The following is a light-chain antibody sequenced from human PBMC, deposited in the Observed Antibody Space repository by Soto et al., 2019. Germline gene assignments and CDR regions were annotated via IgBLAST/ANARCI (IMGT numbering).Light chain of an antibody. J-gene: IGLJ2*01. Sequence: QSALTQPPSASGSRGQSVTISCTGTSSDVGGYNYVSWYQQHPGKAPKLMIYEVSKRPSGVPDRFSGSKSDNTASQTVSGLQAEDEADYYCSSYAGSNNFVVFGGGTKVTVL. CDR2: EVS. CDR3: SSYAGSNNFVV. CDR1: SSDVGGYNY. V-gene: IGLV2-8*01.